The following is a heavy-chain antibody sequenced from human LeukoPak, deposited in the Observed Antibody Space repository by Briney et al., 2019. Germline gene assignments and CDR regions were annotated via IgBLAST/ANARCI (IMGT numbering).Heavy chain of an antibody. CDR1: GVTLSNYA. CDR2: ISSSGSGGNT. Sequence: GGSLRLSCVASGVTLSNYAMSWARRAPGKGLEWVSGISSSGSGGNTYYADSVKGRFTISRDNSKNTLYLQMNSLRAEDTAVYYCAKMIVVVNTIHYFDYWGQGTLVTVAS. J-gene: IGHJ4*02. CDR3: AKMIVVVNTIHYFDY. V-gene: IGHV3-23*01. D-gene: IGHD3-22*01.